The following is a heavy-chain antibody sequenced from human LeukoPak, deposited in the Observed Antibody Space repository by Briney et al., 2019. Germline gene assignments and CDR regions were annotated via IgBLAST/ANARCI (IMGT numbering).Heavy chain of an antibody. CDR1: GYSFTSYW. Sequence: GESLKISCKGSGYSFTSYWIGWVRQMPGKGLEWMGIIYPGDSDTRYSPSFQGQVTISADKSISTAYLQWSSLKASDNAMYYCARHLREYGGNQRSMDYWGQGTLVTVSS. J-gene: IGHJ4*02. V-gene: IGHV5-51*01. D-gene: IGHD4/OR15-4a*01. CDR3: ARHLREYGGNQRSMDY. CDR2: IYPGDSDT.